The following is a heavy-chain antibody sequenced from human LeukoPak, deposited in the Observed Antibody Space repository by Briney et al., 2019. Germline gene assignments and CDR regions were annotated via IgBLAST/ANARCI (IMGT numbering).Heavy chain of an antibody. J-gene: IGHJ4*02. CDR2: INPNSGGT. CDR3: ARALTTVTTRDY. V-gene: IGHV1-2*02. D-gene: IGHD4-17*01. CDR1: GYTFTGYY. Sequence: ASVKASCKASGYTFTGYYMHWVRQAPGQGLEWMGWINPNSGGTNYAQKFQGRVTMTRDTSISTAYMELSRLRSDDTAVYYCARALTTVTTRDYWGQGTLVTVSS.